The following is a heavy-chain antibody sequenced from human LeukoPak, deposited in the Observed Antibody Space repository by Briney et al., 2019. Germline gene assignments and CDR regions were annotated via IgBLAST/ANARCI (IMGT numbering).Heavy chain of an antibody. CDR3: ARDGFSSGWFI. D-gene: IGHD6-19*01. CDR1: GFTFSSYA. CDR2: ISGASDYR. J-gene: IGHJ3*01. V-gene: IGHV3-21*01. Sequence: GGSLRLSCAASGFTFSSYAMSWVRQVPGKGLEWVSYISGASDYRKYADSEKGRFTISRDNAKKSLYLQMNSLRAEDTAVYYCARDGFSSGWFIWGQGTMVTVSS.